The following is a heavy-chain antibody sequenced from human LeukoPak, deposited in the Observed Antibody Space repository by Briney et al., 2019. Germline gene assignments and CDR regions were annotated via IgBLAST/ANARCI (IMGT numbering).Heavy chain of an antibody. CDR2: INHSGST. V-gene: IGHV4-34*01. J-gene: IGHJ4*02. CDR3: ARAAHRRWSPTPFDY. Sequence: SETLSLTCAVYGGSFSGYYWSWIRQPPGKGLEWIGEINHSGSTNYNPSLKSRVTISVDTSKNQFSLKLSSVTAADTAVYYCARAAHRRWSPTPFDYWGQGTLVTVSS. CDR1: GGSFSGYY. D-gene: IGHD5-24*01.